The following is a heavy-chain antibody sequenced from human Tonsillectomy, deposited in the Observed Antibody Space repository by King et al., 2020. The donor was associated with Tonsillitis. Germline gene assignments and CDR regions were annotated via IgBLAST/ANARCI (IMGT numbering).Heavy chain of an antibody. J-gene: IGHJ4*02. Sequence: VQLVESGGGVVQPGRSLRLSCAASGFTFSSYAMHWVRQTPGKGLEWVAVISYDGSNKYYADSVKGRFTISRDNSKNTLYLQMNSLRVEDTAVYYCARVEYSGYDQGGDYFDYWGQGTLVTVSS. CDR2: ISYDGSNK. D-gene: IGHD5-12*01. V-gene: IGHV3-30-3*01. CDR1: GFTFSSYA. CDR3: ARVEYSGYDQGGDYFDY.